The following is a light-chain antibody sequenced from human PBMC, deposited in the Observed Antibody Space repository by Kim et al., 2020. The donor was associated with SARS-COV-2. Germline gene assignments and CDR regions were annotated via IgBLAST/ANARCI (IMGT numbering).Light chain of an antibody. Sequence: VSVALGQTARITCGGNNIGSKNVRWYQQKPGQAPVVVIYRDTNRPSGIPERFSGSNSGSTATLTISRAQAGDEADYYCQVWDSSVVFGGGTQLTVL. CDR3: QVWDSSVV. J-gene: IGLJ2*01. V-gene: IGLV3-9*01. CDR1: NIGSKN. CDR2: RDT.